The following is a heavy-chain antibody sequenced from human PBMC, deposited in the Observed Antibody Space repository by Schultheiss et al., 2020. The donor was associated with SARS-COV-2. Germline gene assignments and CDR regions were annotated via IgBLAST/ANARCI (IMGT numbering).Heavy chain of an antibody. CDR3: AREAYNSGFNWFEP. V-gene: IGHV4-31*03. CDR1: GDSITSDGDY. D-gene: IGHD1-1*01. J-gene: IGHJ5*02. CDR2: IYHSGYT. Sequence: SETLSLTCTVYGDSITSDGDYWTWIRQHPGKGLEWIGYIYHSGYTHYNPSLTSRVTISIDTSKNQFSVKLSSVTAADTAVYYCAREAYNSGFNWFEPWGQGTLVTVSS.